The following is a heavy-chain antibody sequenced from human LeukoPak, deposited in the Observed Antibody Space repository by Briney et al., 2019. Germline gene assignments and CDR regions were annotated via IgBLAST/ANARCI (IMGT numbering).Heavy chain of an antibody. Sequence: GGPLRLSCAASGFTFNSYSMNWVRRAPGKGLEWVSSISSSSYIYFADSVKGRFTISRDNAKNSLSLQMNSLRAEGTAVYYCARDRIVGATFDYWGQGTLVTVSS. CDR3: ARDRIVGATFDY. D-gene: IGHD1-26*01. CDR1: GFTFNSYS. CDR2: ISSSSYI. V-gene: IGHV3-21*01. J-gene: IGHJ4*02.